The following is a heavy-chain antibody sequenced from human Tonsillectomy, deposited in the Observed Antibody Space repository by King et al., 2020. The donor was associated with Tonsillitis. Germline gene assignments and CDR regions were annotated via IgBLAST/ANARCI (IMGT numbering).Heavy chain of an antibody. J-gene: IGHJ6*02. CDR3: TRPGWYYYGMDV. CDR1: GFTFSGSV. V-gene: IGHV3-73*02. CDR2: IRSKANSYAT. Sequence: EVQLVESGGGLVQPGGSLKLSCAASGFTFSGSVMHWVRQASGKGLEWVGRIRSKANSYATEYAASVKGRFTISRDDSKNTAYLQMNSLKKEDTAVYYCTRPGWYYYGMDVWGQGTTVTVSS.